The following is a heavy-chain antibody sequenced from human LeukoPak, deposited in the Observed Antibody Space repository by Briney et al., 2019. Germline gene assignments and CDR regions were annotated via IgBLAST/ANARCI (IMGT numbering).Heavy chain of an antibody. V-gene: IGHV4-34*01. CDR3: AGGRNRYCSSTSCSSIGMDV. J-gene: IGHJ6*04. D-gene: IGHD2-2*01. Sequence: PSETLSLTCAVYGGSFSGYYWSWIRQPPGKGLGWIGEINHSGSTNYNPSLKSRVTISVDTSKNQFSLKLSSVTAADTAVYYCAGGRNRYCSSTSCSSIGMDVWGKGTTVTVSS. CDR1: GGSFSGYY. CDR2: INHSGST.